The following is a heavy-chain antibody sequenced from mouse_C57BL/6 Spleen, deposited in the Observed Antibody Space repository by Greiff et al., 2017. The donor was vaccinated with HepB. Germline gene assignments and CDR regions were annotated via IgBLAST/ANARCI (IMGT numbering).Heavy chain of an antibody. CDR2: ISSGSSTI. CDR1: GFTFSDYG. CDR3: ASTYYSNYGYFDY. V-gene: IGHV5-17*01. J-gene: IGHJ2*01. Sequence: EVQGVESGGGLVKPGGSLKLSCAASGFTFSDYGMHWVRQAPEKGLEWVAYISSGSSTIYYADTVKGRFTISRDNAKNTMFLQMTSLRSEDTAMSYCASTYYSNYGYFDYWGQGTTLTVSS. D-gene: IGHD2-5*01.